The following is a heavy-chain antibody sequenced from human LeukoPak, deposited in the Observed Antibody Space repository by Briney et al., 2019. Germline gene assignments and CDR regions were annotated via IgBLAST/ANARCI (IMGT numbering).Heavy chain of an antibody. V-gene: IGHV1-46*01. Sequence: VASVKVSCKASGYTFTSYFMHWVRPTPGQGGEWMGILNLIGGITSYAQNLQGRVTMTPEMSTSTDYMELSSARYEDTGLCNCVSDDDSSGYLASDYWGQGTLVTVSS. CDR2: LNLIGGIT. D-gene: IGHD3-22*01. CDR1: GYTFTSYF. CDR3: VSDDDSSGYLASDY. J-gene: IGHJ4*02.